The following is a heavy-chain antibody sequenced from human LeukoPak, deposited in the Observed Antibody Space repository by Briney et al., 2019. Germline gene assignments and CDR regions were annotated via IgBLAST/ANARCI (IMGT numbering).Heavy chain of an antibody. CDR3: ARDPGSKENYDILTGPYDAFDI. Sequence: GASVKVSCKASGYTFTGYYMHWVRQAPGQGLEWMGWINPNSGGTNYAQKFQGRVTMTRDTSISTAYMELSRLRSDDTAVYYCARDPGSKENYDILTGPYDAFDIWGQGTMVTVSS. V-gene: IGHV1-2*02. D-gene: IGHD3-9*01. CDR1: GYTFTGYY. CDR2: INPNSGGT. J-gene: IGHJ3*02.